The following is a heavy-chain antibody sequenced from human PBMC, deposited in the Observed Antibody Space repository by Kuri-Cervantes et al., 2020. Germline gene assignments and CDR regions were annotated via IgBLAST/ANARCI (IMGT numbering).Heavy chain of an antibody. CDR1: GGSISSYY. V-gene: IGHV4-59*01. CDR3: AGGWPIYGSNSVDY. CDR2: IYYSGST. Sequence: GSLRLSCTVSGGSISSYYWSWIRQPPGKGLEWIGYIYYSGSTNYNPPLKSRVTISVDTSKNQFSLKLSSVTAADTAVYYCAGGWPIYGSNSVDYWGQGTLVTVSS. J-gene: IGHJ4*02. D-gene: IGHD4-23*01.